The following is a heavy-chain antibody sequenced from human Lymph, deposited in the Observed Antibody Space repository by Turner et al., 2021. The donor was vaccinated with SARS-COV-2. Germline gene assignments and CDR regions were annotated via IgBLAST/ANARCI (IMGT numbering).Heavy chain of an antibody. V-gene: IGHV1-2*02. CDR1: GTTFTGYY. Sequence: QVPLGHSGAEVKKPGASVKVSCRASGTTFTGYYMHRVRQAPGQGRECMGWINPNSGGTNYAQKFQGRVTMTRDTSISTAYMELSRLRSDDTAVYYCARSRDLQSMVRGVDPFDYWGQGTLVTVSS. CDR3: ARSRDLQSMVRGVDPFDY. CDR2: INPNSGGT. D-gene: IGHD3-10*01. J-gene: IGHJ4*02.